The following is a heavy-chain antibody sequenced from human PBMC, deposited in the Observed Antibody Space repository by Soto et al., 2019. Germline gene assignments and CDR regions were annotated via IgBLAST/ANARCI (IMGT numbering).Heavy chain of an antibody. D-gene: IGHD1-26*01. V-gene: IGHV1-69*13. CDR1: GGTFSSYA. J-gene: IGHJ4*02. CDR3: AREDSGSYHGPFDY. CDR2: IIPIFGTA. Sequence: SVKVSCKASGGTFSSYAISWVRQAPGQGLEWMGGIIPIFGTANYAQKFQGRVTITADGSTSTAYTELSSLRSEDTAVYYCAREDSGSYHGPFDYWGQGTLVTVSS.